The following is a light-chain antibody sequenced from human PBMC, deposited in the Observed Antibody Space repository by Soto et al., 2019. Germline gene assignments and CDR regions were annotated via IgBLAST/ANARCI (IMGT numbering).Light chain of an antibody. CDR3: MQALQIPPT. J-gene: IGKJ1*01. CDR2: WAS. CDR1: QSVLYSSNNKNY. Sequence: DIVMTQSPDSLAVSLGERATINCKSSQSVLYSSNNKNYLAWYQQKPGQPPKLLIYWASTRVSGVPDRFSGSGSGTDFTLTISRVEAEDVGVYYCMQALQIPPTFGQGTKVDIK. V-gene: IGKV4-1*01.